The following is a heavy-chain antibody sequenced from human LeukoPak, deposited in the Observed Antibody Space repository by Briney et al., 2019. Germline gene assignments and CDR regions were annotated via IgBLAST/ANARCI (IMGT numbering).Heavy chain of an antibody. J-gene: IGHJ5*02. CDR2: IYSSGST. Sequence: SETLSLTCTVSGGSISSYYWNWIRQPPGKGLEWIGLIYSSGSTNYNPSLRSRVTISLDTSKNQFSLKLTSVTAADTAVYYCARQFDPWGQGTLVTVSS. V-gene: IGHV4-59*08. CDR3: ARQFDP. CDR1: GGSISSYY.